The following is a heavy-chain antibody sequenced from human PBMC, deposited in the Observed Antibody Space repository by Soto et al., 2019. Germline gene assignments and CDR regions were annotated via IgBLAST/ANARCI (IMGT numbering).Heavy chain of an antibody. CDR2: IYWDDVQ. D-gene: IGHD2-15*01. Sequence: QITLRESGPTLVKPTQTLTLTCTISGFSLGTSGVGVGWIRQPPGKSLEWLALIYWDDVQRYSPSLKTRLTITKDTSRSQVVLTMTNMDPVDTATYYCAHSPCSGGTCYLFDYWGQGTLVTVSS. CDR1: GFSLGTSGVG. V-gene: IGHV2-5*02. CDR3: AHSPCSGGTCYLFDY. J-gene: IGHJ4*02.